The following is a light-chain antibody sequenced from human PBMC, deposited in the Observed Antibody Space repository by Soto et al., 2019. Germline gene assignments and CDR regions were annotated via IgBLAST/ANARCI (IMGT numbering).Light chain of an antibody. V-gene: IGKV3-20*01. CDR1: QSISVRY. Sequence: PGERASLSCRASQSISVRYLAWYQQKPGQAPRLLIYDASSRATGIPDRFSGSGYGTDFILTISRLEPDDFAVYYCQQYGSSHLTFGGGTKVEIK. CDR2: DAS. J-gene: IGKJ4*01. CDR3: QQYGSSHLT.